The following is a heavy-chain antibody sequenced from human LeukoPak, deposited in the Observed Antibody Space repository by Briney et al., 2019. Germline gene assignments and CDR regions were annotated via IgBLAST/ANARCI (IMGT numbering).Heavy chain of an antibody. CDR3: ARGIQLWSNNWFDP. D-gene: IGHD5-18*01. Sequence: SETLSLTCTVSGGSISSSSYYWGWIRQPPGKGLEWIGSIYYSGSTYYNPSLKSRVTISVDTSKNQFSLKLSSVTAADTAVYYCARGIQLWSNNWFDPWGQGTLVTVSS. CDR1: GGSISSSSYY. V-gene: IGHV4-39*07. CDR2: IYYSGST. J-gene: IGHJ5*02.